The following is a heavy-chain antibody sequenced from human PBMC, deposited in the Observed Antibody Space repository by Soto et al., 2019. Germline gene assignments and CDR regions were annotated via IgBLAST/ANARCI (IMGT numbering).Heavy chain of an antibody. CDR2: IVVGSGNT. V-gene: IGHV1-58*01. D-gene: IGHD2-2*01. Sequence: GASVKVSCKASGFTFTSSAVQWVRQARGQRLEWIGWIVVGSGNTNYAQKFQERVTITRDMSTSTAYMELSSLRSEDTAVYYCAADPVRGLRYYYGMDVWGQGTTVTGSS. CDR3: AADPVRGLRYYYGMDV. CDR1: GFTFTSSA. J-gene: IGHJ6*02.